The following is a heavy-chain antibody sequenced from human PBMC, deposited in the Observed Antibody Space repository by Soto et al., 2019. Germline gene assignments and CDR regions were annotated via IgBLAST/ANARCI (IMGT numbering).Heavy chain of an antibody. CDR1: GYSFTTYF. Sequence: QVQLVQSGAEVKKPGASVELSCKASGYSFTTYFIHWGRQAPGQGLEWMGIINPSVGSARYAQKFLGRVTMTRDTSTSTVSMELSSLTSEDTAVYFCARAHGEAVHFDYWGQGTLLTVSS. J-gene: IGHJ4*02. V-gene: IGHV1-46*01. CDR2: INPSVGSA. D-gene: IGHD2-21*01. CDR3: ARAHGEAVHFDY.